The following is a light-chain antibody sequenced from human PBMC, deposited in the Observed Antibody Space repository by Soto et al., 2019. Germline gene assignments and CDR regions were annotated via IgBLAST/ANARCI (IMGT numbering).Light chain of an antibody. CDR3: QQYCSYRWT. J-gene: IGKJ1*01. Sequence: AIQMTQSPSSFSASTGDRVTITCRASQGISSYLAWYQQKPGKAPKLVIYAASTLQSGVPSRFSGSGSGTDFTLTISCLQSEDFATYYCQQYCSYRWTFGQGTKVEIK. CDR2: AAS. CDR1: QGISSY. V-gene: IGKV1-8*01.